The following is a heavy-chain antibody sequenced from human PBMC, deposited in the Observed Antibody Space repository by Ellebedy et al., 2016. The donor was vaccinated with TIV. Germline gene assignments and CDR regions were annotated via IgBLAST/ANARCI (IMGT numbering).Heavy chain of an antibody. V-gene: IGHV3-7*01. D-gene: IGHD3-10*01. CDR1: GLTFSSHW. CDR2: IKQDGTEE. Sequence: GGSLRLSXAASGLTFSSHWMTWVRQAPGKGLEWVANIKQDGTEEYYVDSVKGRFTISRDNAKNSLYLQMNSLRAEDTAVYYCARTYQTAMVRGVISPCDYWGQGTLVTVSS. J-gene: IGHJ4*02. CDR3: ARTYQTAMVRGVISPCDY.